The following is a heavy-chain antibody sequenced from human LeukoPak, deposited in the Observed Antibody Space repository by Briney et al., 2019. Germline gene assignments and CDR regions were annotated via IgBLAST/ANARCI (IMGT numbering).Heavy chain of an antibody. Sequence: GGSLRLSCAASGFTFSSYEMNWVRQAPGKGLEWVSYISSSGSTIYYADSVKGRFTISRDNSKNTLYLQMNSLRAEDTAVYYCAKIAAAYSYYYYMDVWGTGTTVTISS. V-gene: IGHV3-48*03. CDR2: ISSSGSTI. D-gene: IGHD6-13*01. CDR3: AKIAAAYSYYYYMDV. CDR1: GFTFSSYE. J-gene: IGHJ6*03.